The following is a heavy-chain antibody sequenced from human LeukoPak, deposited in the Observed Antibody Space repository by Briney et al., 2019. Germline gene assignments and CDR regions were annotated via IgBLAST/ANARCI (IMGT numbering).Heavy chain of an antibody. V-gene: IGHV3-30*04. Sequence: GRSLRLSCAASGFTFSSYAMHWVRPAPGKGLEWVAVISYNGSNKYYADSVKGRFTISRDNSKNTLYLQMNSLRAEDTAVYYCARVSGYSSSWDDCWGQGTLVTVSS. D-gene: IGHD6-13*01. CDR3: ARVSGYSSSWDDC. J-gene: IGHJ4*02. CDR2: ISYNGSNK. CDR1: GFTFSSYA.